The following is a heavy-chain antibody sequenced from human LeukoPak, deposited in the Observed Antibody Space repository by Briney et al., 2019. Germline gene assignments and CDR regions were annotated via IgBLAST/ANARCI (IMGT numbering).Heavy chain of an antibody. CDR1: GGSISSYY. Sequence: SEILSLTCTVSGGSISSYYWSWIRQPPGKGLEWIGYIYTSGSTNYNPSLKSRVTISVDTSKNQFSLKLSSVTAADTAVYYCARLSYFVDYWGQGTLVTVSS. V-gene: IGHV4-4*09. D-gene: IGHD2/OR15-2a*01. CDR3: ARLSYFVDY. J-gene: IGHJ4*02. CDR2: IYTSGST.